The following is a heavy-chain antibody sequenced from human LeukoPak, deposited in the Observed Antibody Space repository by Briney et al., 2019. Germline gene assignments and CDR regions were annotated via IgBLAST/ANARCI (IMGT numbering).Heavy chain of an antibody. Sequence: GGSLRLSCAASGFTFSGYAMSWVRQAPGKGLEWVSAISGSGGSTYYADSVKGRFTISRDNSKNSLYLQMNSLRAEDTALYYCAKDMEMYSSSWGFDYWGQGTLVTVSS. CDR1: GFTFSGYA. CDR3: AKDMEMYSSSWGFDY. J-gene: IGHJ4*02. D-gene: IGHD6-13*01. V-gene: IGHV3-23*01. CDR2: ISGSGGST.